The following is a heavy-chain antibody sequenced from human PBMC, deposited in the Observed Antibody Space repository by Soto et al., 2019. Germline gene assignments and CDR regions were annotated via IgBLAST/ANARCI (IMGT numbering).Heavy chain of an antibody. V-gene: IGHV4-59*01. CDR2: IYYSGST. CDR3: AREKGASASDSQTYYYDSSGYYGAFDI. D-gene: IGHD3-22*01. Sequence: SETLSLTCTVSGGSISSYYWSWIRQPPGKGLEWIGYIYYSGSTNYNPSLKSRVTISVDTSKNQFSLKLSSVTAADTAVYYCAREKGASASDSQTYYYDSSGYYGAFDIWGQGTMVTVSS. CDR1: GGSISSYY. J-gene: IGHJ3*02.